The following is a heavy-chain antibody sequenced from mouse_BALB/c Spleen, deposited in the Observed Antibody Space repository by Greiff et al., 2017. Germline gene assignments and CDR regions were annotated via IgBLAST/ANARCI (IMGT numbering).Heavy chain of an antibody. CDR1: GFTFSSYG. V-gene: IGHV5-6-3*01. CDR3: ASDRDYRYDGYAMDY. CDR2: INSNGGST. D-gene: IGHD2-14*01. Sequence: VQLKESGGGLVQPGGSLKLSCAASGFTFSSYGMSWVRQTPDKRLELVATINSNGGSTYYPDSVKGRFTISRDNAKNTLYLQMSSLKSEDTAMYYCASDRDYRYDGYAMDYWGQGTSVTVSS. J-gene: IGHJ4*01.